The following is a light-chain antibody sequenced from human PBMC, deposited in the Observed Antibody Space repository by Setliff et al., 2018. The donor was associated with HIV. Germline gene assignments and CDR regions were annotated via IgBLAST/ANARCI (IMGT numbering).Light chain of an antibody. CDR2: TNN. CDR3: ASWDDSLNGWV. Sequence: QSALAQPPSASGTPGQRVTISCSGSSSNIGRNTVNWYQQLPGTAPKLLIYTNNQWPSGVPDRFSGSRSGTTASLAISGLQSEDEADYHCASWDDSLNGWVFGGGTKVTVL. CDR1: SSNIGRNT. J-gene: IGLJ3*02. V-gene: IGLV1-44*01.